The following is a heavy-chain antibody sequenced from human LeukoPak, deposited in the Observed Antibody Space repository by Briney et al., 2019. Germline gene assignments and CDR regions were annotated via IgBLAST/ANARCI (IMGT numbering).Heavy chain of an antibody. J-gene: IGHJ4*02. V-gene: IGHV3-30*03. CDR3: ARGENSKTYPVSGY. CDR2: ISNDGSSK. CDR1: GFTFSDYS. D-gene: IGHD2/OR15-2a*01. Sequence: GGSLRLSCAASGFTFSDYSMNWVRQAPGKGMEWVAVISNDGSSKYYTDSVKGRVTIARDNSKNTLYLQMNSLRAEDTAVYYCARGENSKTYPVSGYWGQGTLVTVSS.